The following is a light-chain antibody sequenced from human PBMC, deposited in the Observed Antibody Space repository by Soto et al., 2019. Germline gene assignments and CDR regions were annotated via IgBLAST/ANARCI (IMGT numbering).Light chain of an antibody. V-gene: IGKV1-5*01. CDR2: DVS. J-gene: IGKJ4*01. CDR3: QQYFSYPLT. Sequence: DIPMTQSPSTLSASVGDRVIITCRASQSLGTWLAWYQQKPGTAPVLLSYDVSRLESGVPSRFSGSGSGTEFTLTISSLQPDDFATYYCQQYFSYPLTFGGGTRVEIK. CDR1: QSLGTW.